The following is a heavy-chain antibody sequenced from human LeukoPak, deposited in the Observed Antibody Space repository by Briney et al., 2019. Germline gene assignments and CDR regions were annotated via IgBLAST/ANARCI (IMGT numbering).Heavy chain of an antibody. Sequence: PSETLSLTCAVYGGSFSPYYWSWIRQPPGKGLEWIGYIYYSGSTNYNPSLKSRVTISVDTSKNQFSLKLSSVTAADTAVYYCARGNYYYDYWGQGTLVTVSS. V-gene: IGHV4-59*01. CDR2: IYYSGST. CDR1: GGSFSPYY. J-gene: IGHJ4*02. D-gene: IGHD3-10*01. CDR3: ARGNYYYDY.